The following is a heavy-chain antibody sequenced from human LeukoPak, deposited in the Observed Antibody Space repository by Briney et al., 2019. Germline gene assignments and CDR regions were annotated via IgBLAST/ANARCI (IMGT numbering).Heavy chain of an antibody. Sequence: ASVKVSCKASGYTFTGYYMHWVRQAPGQELEWMGWINPNSGGTNYAQKFQGRVTMTRDTSISTAYMELSRLRSDDTAVYYCARDGRPAVIVVVPAATWFDPWGQGTLVTVSS. V-gene: IGHV1-2*02. CDR1: GYTFTGYY. CDR2: INPNSGGT. CDR3: ARDGRPAVIVVVPAATWFDP. J-gene: IGHJ5*02. D-gene: IGHD2-2*01.